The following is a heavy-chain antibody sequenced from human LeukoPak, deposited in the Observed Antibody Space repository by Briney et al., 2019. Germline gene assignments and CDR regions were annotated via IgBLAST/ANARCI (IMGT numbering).Heavy chain of an antibody. CDR1: GFTLNSYW. J-gene: IGHJ3*01. V-gene: IGHV3-23*01. D-gene: IGHD7-27*01. CDR2: ISGSGGST. Sequence: WGSLRLSRSATGFTLNSYWMHWGRPAPVPGLLLVSTISGSGGSTYYADSVKGRFTISRDNSKNTLYLQMNSLRAEDTAVYYCAKSKENWEDDAFDFWGQGTMVTVSS. CDR3: AKSKENWEDDAFDF.